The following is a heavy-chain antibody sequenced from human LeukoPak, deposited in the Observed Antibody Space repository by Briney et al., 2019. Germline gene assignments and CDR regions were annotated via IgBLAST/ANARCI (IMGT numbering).Heavy chain of an antibody. CDR2: IKQDGSEK. D-gene: IGHD3-9*01. J-gene: IGHJ4*02. CDR1: GFTFSSYW. Sequence: GGSLRLSCAASGFTFSSYWMSWVRQAPGKGLEWVANIKQDGSEKYYVDSVKGRFTISRDNAKNSLYLQMNSLRAEDTAVYYCARDGPRGYDILTGYFDYWGQGTLVTVSS. V-gene: IGHV3-7*01. CDR3: ARDGPRGYDILTGYFDY.